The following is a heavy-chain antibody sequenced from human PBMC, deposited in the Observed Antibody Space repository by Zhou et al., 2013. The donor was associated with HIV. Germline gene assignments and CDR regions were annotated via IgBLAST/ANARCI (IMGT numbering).Heavy chain of an antibody. J-gene: IGHJ4*02. CDR1: GYTFTSYG. CDR2: ISAYNGNT. D-gene: IGHD3-3*01. CDR3: ARVDYVFLELVIGTYFDY. V-gene: IGHV1-18*01. Sequence: QVQLVQSGAEVKKPGASVKVSCKASGYTFTSYGISWVRQAPGQGLEWMGWISAYNGNTNYAQKLQGRVTMTTDTSTSTAYMELRSLRSDDTAVYYCARVDYVFLELVIGTYFDYVGPREPWSPSP.